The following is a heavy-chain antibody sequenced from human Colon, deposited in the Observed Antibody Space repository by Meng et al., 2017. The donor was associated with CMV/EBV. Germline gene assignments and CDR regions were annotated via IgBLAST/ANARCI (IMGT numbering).Heavy chain of an antibody. CDR1: GFTFSSYA. V-gene: IGHV3-23*03. Sequence: GESLKISCAASGFTFSSYAMSWVRQAPGKGLEWVSILYTDGPTTNYADSVKGRFIISRDNSKNTVYLQMNSLRAEDSAVYYCAKGPWGIVSRWGQGTLVTVSS. CDR3: AKGPWGIVSR. J-gene: IGHJ4*02. D-gene: IGHD2-15*01. CDR2: LYTDGPTT.